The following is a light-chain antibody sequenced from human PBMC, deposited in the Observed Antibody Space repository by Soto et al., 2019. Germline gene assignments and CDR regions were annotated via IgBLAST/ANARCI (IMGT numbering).Light chain of an antibody. CDR1: QSVSSAY. CDR2: GTF. CDR3: HQYDISPFT. J-gene: IGKJ5*01. V-gene: IGKV3-20*01. Sequence: EIVLTQSPGTLSLSPGERTTLSCRASQSVSSAYLAWYQQKPGQAPRLLIYGTFNRASGVPDRFSGSGSETDFTLIISRLEPEDFAVYYCHQYDISPFTCGQGTRLDIK.